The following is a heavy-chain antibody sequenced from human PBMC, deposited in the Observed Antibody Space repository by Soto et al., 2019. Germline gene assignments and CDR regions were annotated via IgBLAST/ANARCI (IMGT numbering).Heavy chain of an antibody. Sequence: PGGSLRLSCAASGFVFNAYAISWIRKAPGEGLEWVSGISASGGRTYYADSVKGRLSVSRDNSNNSVFLQINRLRDEDTAIYYCARGSSTTPTSYGYLAYWGQEPWSPSPQ. CDR1: GFVFNAYA. J-gene: IGHJ4*01. CDR3: ARGSSTTPTSYGYLAY. CDR2: ISASGGRT. V-gene: IGHV3-23*01. D-gene: IGHD1-1*01.